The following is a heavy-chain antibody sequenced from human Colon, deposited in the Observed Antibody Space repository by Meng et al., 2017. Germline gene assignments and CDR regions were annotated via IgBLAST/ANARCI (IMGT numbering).Heavy chain of an antibody. Sequence: GESLKISCAASGFTFSSYEMNWVRQAPGEGLEWVSYIWSGGTTTHHADSVKGRFTVSRDNAENSLYLEMNSLRAEDTAVYYCARRLPYYGMDVWGQGTTVTVSS. CDR1: GFTFSSYE. CDR2: IWSGGTTT. J-gene: IGHJ6*02. CDR3: ARRLPYYGMDV. V-gene: IGHV3-48*03.